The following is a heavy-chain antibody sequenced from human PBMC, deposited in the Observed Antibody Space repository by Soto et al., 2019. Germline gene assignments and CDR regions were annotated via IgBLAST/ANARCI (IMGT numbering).Heavy chain of an antibody. V-gene: IGHV1-2*02. Sequence: ASVKVSCKVSGYSFTGHYIHWVRQAPEQGPEWMGEIGPESGATRYAQKFQGRVTMTMDTSITTVYMELNNLRPDDTAIYYCGRGRSGQIVVFYWGQGTPVTVSS. CDR1: GYSFTGHY. CDR2: IGPESGAT. D-gene: IGHD1-26*01. CDR3: GRGRSGQIVVFY. J-gene: IGHJ4*02.